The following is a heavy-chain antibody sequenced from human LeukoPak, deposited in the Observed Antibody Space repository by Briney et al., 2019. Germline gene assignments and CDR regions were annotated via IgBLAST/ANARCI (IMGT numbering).Heavy chain of an antibody. CDR1: GYTFTGYY. CDR2: INPNSGGT. J-gene: IGHJ5*02. CDR3: ARAVNYDFWSGSGNWFDP. V-gene: IGHV1-2*06. Sequence: ASVKVSCKASGYTFTGYYMHWVRQAPGQGLEWMGRINPNSGGTNYAQKFQGRVTMTRDTSNSTAYMELSRLRSDDTAVYYCARAVNYDFWSGSGNWFDPWGQGTLVTVSS. D-gene: IGHD3-3*01.